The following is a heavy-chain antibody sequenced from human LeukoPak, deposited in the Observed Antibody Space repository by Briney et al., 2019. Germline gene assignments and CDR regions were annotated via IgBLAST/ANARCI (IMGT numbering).Heavy chain of an antibody. J-gene: IGHJ4*02. Sequence: AGGSLRLSCAASGFNFRDAAMTCVRQAPGKGLEWVSLISFSGDNSYYADSVKGRFTISRDNSKNTLSLQMNSLRVEDTAIYYCAKDLAGCSDSWGQGTLVTVSS. CDR1: GFNFRDAA. CDR2: ISFSGDNS. V-gene: IGHV3-23*01. D-gene: IGHD2-8*01. CDR3: AKDLAGCSDS.